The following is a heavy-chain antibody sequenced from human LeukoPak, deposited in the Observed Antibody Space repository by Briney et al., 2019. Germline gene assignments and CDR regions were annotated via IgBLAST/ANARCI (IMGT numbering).Heavy chain of an antibody. CDR3: ARAVYLFDY. D-gene: IGHD2-8*01. CDR1: GFTFGSYG. Sequence: GRSLRLSCAASGFTFGSYGMHWVRQAPGKGLEWVAVIWYDGSNKYYTESVKGRFTISRDNSKNTLYLQMNSLRAEDSAVYYCARAVYLFDYWDQGTLVTVSS. CDR2: IWYDGSNK. V-gene: IGHV3-33*01. J-gene: IGHJ4*02.